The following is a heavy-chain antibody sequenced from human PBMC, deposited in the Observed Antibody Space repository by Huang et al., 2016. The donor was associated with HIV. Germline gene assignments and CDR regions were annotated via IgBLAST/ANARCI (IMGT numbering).Heavy chain of an antibody. CDR1: CDSIRSGGFY. Sequence: QVQLQESGPGLVKPSQTLSLTCTDSCDSIRSGGFYWTWIRQSPAKGLEWIGYIYDSGSSDYNPSLKSRVSISIDAFKNRVSLKLKSVTVADTAVYYCARAPATHSVFFYWGQGTLVTVSA. CDR2: IYDSGSS. V-gene: IGHV4-30-4*08. J-gene: IGHJ4*02. CDR3: ARAPATHSVFFY. D-gene: IGHD3-3*01.